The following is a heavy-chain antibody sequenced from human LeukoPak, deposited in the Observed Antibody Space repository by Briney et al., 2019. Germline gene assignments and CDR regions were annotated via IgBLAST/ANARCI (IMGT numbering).Heavy chain of an antibody. CDR2: IYSGAST. Sequence: GGSLRLTCAASGFTVSSNYMSWVRQAPGKGLEWVSVIYSGASTYYADSVKGRFTISRDNSKNTLYLQMNSLRAEDTAMYYCARGGWYSSGWDAFDIWGQGTMVTVSS. CDR1: GFTVSSNY. CDR3: ARGGWYSSGWDAFDI. D-gene: IGHD6-19*01. V-gene: IGHV3-53*01. J-gene: IGHJ3*02.